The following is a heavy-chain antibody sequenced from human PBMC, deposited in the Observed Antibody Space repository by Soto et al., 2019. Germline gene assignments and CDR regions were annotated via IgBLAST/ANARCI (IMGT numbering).Heavy chain of an antibody. V-gene: IGHV3-23*01. J-gene: IGHJ3*02. CDR1: GLTFSSYA. CDR3: AKDQRLIPWIYGGGAFDI. D-gene: IGHD1-7*01. CDR2: LSGSGGST. Sequence: EVQLLESGGGLVQPGGSLRLSCAASGLTFSSYAMSWVRQAPGKGREWVSALSGSGGSTYYADSVKGRFTISRDNSKNPLYLQMNSLRAEDTAVYYCAKDQRLIPWIYGGGAFDIWGQGTMVTVSS.